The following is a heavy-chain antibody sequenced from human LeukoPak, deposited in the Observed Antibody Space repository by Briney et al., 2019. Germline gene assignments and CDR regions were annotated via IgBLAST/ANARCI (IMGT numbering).Heavy chain of an antibody. CDR2: ISGSGGST. CDR3: ANLLAVAARTSDY. V-gene: IGHV3-23*01. D-gene: IGHD6-19*01. Sequence: GGSLRLSCAGSGFTFSTYAMTWVRQAPGKGLEWVSAISGSGGSTYYADSVKGRFTISRDNSKNTLYLQMNSLRAEDTAVYYCANLLAVAARTSDYWGQGTLVTVSS. CDR1: GFTFSTYA. J-gene: IGHJ4*02.